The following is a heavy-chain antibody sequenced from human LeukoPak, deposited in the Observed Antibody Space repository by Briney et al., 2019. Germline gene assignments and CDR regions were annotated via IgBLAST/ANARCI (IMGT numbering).Heavy chain of an antibody. CDR2: IYYSGST. CDR3: ASSGYYYGSGSYYNLPFDY. Sequence: KSSETLFLTCTVSGGSIRSYYWSWIRQPPGKGLEWIGYIYYSGSTNYNPSLKSRVTISVDTSKNQFSLKLSSVTAADTAVYYCASSGYYYGSGSYYNLPFDYWGQGTLVTVSS. CDR1: GGSIRSYY. D-gene: IGHD3-10*01. J-gene: IGHJ4*02. V-gene: IGHV4-59*01.